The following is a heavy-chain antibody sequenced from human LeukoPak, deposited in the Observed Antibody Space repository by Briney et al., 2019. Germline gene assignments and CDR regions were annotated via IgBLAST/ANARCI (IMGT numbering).Heavy chain of an antibody. D-gene: IGHD6-19*01. V-gene: IGHV3-74*01. CDR3: ARARIAVAGRFAVAYYFDY. CDR1: GFTFSSYW. CDR2: INSDGSST. J-gene: IGHJ4*02. Sequence: GGSLRLSCAASGFTFSSYWMHWVRQAPGKGLVWVSRINSDGSSTSYADSVKGRFTISRDSAKNTLYLQMNSLRAEDTAVYYCARARIAVAGRFAVAYYFDYWGQGTLVTVSS.